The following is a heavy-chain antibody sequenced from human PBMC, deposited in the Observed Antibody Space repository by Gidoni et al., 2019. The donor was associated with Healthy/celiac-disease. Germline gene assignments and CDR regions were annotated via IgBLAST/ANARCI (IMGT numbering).Heavy chain of an antibody. D-gene: IGHD1-26*01. CDR1: GFTFSRYS. Sequence: QVQLVESGGGVVQPGRSLRLSGAASGFTFSRYSMHGVRQAPGKGLEWVAVISYDGSNKYYADAVKGRFTISRDNSKNTLYLQMNSLRAEDTAVYYCARDFGPGLGATPDDYYGMDVWGQGTTVTVSS. CDR3: ARDFGPGLGATPDDYYGMDV. V-gene: IGHV3-30*01. J-gene: IGHJ6*02. CDR2: ISYDGSNK.